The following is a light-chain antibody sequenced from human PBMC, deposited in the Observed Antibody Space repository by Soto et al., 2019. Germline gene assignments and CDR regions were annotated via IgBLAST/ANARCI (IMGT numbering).Light chain of an antibody. CDR1: GSDVGNYNY. CDR2: AVS. CDR3: SSYRAYSTLGV. J-gene: IGLJ3*02. V-gene: IGLV2-14*01. Sequence: QSVLTQPASVSGSPGQSITISCTGTGSDVGNYNYVSWYQQYPGKAPKLMIYAVSNRPSGVSNRFSGSKSGNTASLTISGLQAEDEADYYCSSYRAYSTLGVFGGGTQLTVL.